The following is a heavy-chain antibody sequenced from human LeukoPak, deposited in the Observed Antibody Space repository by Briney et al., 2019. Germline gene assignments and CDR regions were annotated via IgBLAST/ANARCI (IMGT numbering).Heavy chain of an antibody. J-gene: IGHJ3*02. Sequence: GGSLRLSCAASGFTFSSYEMHWVRQVAGKGLEWVSAVGIVGDTFYSGSVKGRFTISRENAENSLFLQMNSLRAGDTAVYYCAREGRGGSADAFDIWGQGTMVTVSS. CDR3: AREGRGGSADAFDI. V-gene: IGHV3-13*01. CDR2: VGIVGDT. D-gene: IGHD3-16*01. CDR1: GFTFSSYE.